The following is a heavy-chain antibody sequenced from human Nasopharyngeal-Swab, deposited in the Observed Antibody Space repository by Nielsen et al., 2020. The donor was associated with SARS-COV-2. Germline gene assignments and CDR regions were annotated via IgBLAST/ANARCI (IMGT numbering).Heavy chain of an antibody. J-gene: IGHJ4*02. V-gene: IGHV3-30*02. CDR3: AKRAVQWELPISYFDY. Sequence: GGSLRLSCAASGFTFSSYGMHWVRQAPGKGLEWVAVIWYDGSNKYYADSVKGRFTISRDNSKNTLYLQMNSLRAEDTAVYYCAKRAVQWELPISYFDYWGQGTPVTVSS. CDR1: GFTFSSYG. D-gene: IGHD1-26*01. CDR2: IWYDGSNK.